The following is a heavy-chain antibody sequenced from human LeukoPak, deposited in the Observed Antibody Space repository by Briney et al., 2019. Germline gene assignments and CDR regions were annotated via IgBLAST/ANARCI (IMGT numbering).Heavy chain of an antibody. CDR2: IKQDGSEK. V-gene: IGHV3-7*03. CDR1: GFTFSSYW. J-gene: IGHJ3*02. CDR3: AKISTGLEWLRHDAFDI. Sequence: PGGSLRLSCAASGFTFSSYWMSWVRQAPGKGLEWVANIKQDGSEKYYVDSVKGRFTISRDNAKNSLYLQMNSLRAEDTAVYYCAKISTGLEWLRHDAFDIWGQGTMVTVSS. D-gene: IGHD5-12*01.